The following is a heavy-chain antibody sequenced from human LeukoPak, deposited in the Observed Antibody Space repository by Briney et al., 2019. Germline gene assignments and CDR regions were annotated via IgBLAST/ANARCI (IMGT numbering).Heavy chain of an antibody. CDR2: INHSGST. V-gene: IGHV4-34*01. D-gene: IGHD3-22*01. CDR1: GGSFSGYY. Sequence: PSETLSLTCAVYGGSFSGYYWSWIRQPPGKGLEWIGEINHSGSTNYNPSLKSRVTISVDTSKNQVSLKLSSVTAADTAVYYCARGNYEGSLDYWGQGTLVTVSS. CDR3: ARGNYEGSLDY. J-gene: IGHJ4*02.